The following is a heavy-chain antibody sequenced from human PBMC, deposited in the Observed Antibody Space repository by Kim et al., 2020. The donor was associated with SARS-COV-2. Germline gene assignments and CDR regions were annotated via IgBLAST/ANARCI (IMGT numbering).Heavy chain of an antibody. D-gene: IGHD3-3*01. CDR3: AREAPYYDFWSGYSERGPEDYYYGMDV. Sequence: SVKVSCKASGGTFSSYAISWVRQAPGQGLEWMGGIIPIFGTANYAQKFQGRVTITADESTSTAYMELSSLRSEDTAVYYCAREAPYYDFWSGYSERGPEDYYYGMDVWGQGTTVTVSS. V-gene: IGHV1-69*13. CDR2: IIPIFGTA. CDR1: GGTFSSYA. J-gene: IGHJ6*02.